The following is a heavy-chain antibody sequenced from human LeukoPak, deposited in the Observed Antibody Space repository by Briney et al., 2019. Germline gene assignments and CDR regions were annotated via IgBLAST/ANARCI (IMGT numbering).Heavy chain of an antibody. CDR2: IKQDGSEK. J-gene: IGHJ4*02. V-gene: IGHV3-7*01. CDR3: ARGGYCSSTSCNRLGY. CDR1: GFTFSSYW. Sequence: GGSLRLSCAASGFTFSSYWMSWVRQAPGKGLEWVTNIKQDGSEKYYVDSVKGRFTISRDNAKNSLYLQMNSLRAEDTAVYYCARGGYCSSTSCNRLGYWGQGTLVTVSS. D-gene: IGHD2-2*01.